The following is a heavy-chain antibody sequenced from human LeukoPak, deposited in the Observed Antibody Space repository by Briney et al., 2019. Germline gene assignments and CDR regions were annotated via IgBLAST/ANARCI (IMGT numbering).Heavy chain of an antibody. D-gene: IGHD4-23*01. CDR2: IYYIGTT. CDR1: AGSVSSGNYY. Sequence: PSETLSLTCTVSAGSVSSGNYYWHWIRQPPGEGREWIGFIYYIGTTNYNPSLKSRVTISVDTSKNHFSLKLTSVTAADAAVYYCARAYGPNSPLYWGQGTLVTVSS. J-gene: IGHJ4*02. V-gene: IGHV4-61*03. CDR3: ARAYGPNSPLY.